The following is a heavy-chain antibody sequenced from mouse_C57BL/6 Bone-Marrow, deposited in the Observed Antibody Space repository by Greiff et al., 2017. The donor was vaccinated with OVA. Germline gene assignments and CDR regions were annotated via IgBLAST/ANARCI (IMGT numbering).Heavy chain of an antibody. CDR1: GYTFTSYT. J-gene: IGHJ2*01. Sequence: VQGVESGAELARPGASVKMSCKASGYTFTSYTMHWVKQRPGQGLEWIGYINPSSGYTKYNQKFKDKATLTADKSSSTAYMQLSSLTSEDSAVYYCARSGTREGYWGQGTTLTVSS. CDR2: INPSSGYT. CDR3: ARSGTREGY. V-gene: IGHV1-4*01. D-gene: IGHD4-1*01.